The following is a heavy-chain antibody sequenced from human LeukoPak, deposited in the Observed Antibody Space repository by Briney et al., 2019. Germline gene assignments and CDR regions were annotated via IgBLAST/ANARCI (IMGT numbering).Heavy chain of an antibody. D-gene: IGHD4-17*01. V-gene: IGHV4-31*11. J-gene: IGHJ4*02. Sequence: SETLSLTCAVSGGSISSCGYYWSWIRQHPGKGLEWIGYIYYSGSTYYNPSLKSRVTISVDTSKNQFSLKLSSVTAADTAVYYCARDGNDYGDSRRRFDYWGQGTLVTVSS. CDR2: IYYSGST. CDR1: GGSISSCGYY. CDR3: ARDGNDYGDSRRRFDY.